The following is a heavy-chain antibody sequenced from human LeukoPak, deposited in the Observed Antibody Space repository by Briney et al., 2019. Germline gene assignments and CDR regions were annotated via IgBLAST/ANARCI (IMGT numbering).Heavy chain of an antibody. CDR2: IYYSGST. J-gene: IGHJ4*02. CDR3: ARHRSKWLQSSFDY. V-gene: IGHV4-39*01. D-gene: IGHD5-24*01. CDR1: GGSISSYNYY. Sequence: SETLSLTCTVSGGSISSYNYYWGWIRQPPGKGLEWIGNIYYSGSTYYNPSLKSRVTISVDTSKNQFSLKLSSVTAADTAVYYCARHRSKWLQSSFDYWGQGTLVTVSS.